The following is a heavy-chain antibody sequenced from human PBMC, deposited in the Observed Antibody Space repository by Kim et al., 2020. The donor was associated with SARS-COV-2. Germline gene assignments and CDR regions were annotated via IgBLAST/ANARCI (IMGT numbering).Heavy chain of an antibody. CDR1: GFDFTNYY. Sequence: ASVKVSCKASGFDFTNYYIHWVRQAPGQGLEWMGVINPGSTFTSFAQKFQGRVTMTRDTSTNTVYMEVNNLSSADTAVYSCAREPPRTSLFDLWGQGTLV. CDR3: AREPPRTSLFDL. V-gene: IGHV1-46*01. CDR2: INPGSTFT. J-gene: IGHJ5*01.